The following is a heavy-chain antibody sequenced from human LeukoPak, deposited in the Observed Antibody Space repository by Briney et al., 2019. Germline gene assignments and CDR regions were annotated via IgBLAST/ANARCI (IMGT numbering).Heavy chain of an antibody. CDR3: TRGGYSSSWYPPFEY. CDR1: GFNFNTYS. V-gene: IGHV3-21*06. J-gene: IGHJ4*02. Sequence: KTGGSLRLSCGASGFNFNTYSMTWVRQAPGKGLEWVSSISSTSTFLYYADSVKGRFTVSRDNADHTVFLQLTSLRAEDTAVYYCTRGGYSSSWYPPFEYWGQGTQVTVSS. CDR2: ISSTSTFL. D-gene: IGHD6-13*01.